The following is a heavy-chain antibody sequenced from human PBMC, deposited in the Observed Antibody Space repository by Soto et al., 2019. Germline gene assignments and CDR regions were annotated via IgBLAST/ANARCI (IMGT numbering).Heavy chain of an antibody. D-gene: IGHD2-8*02. CDR2: INHSGST. CDR1: GGSFSGYS. CDR3: ARDKITGLFDY. V-gene: IGHV4-34*01. J-gene: IGHJ4*01. Sequence: QVQLQQWGAGLLKPSETLSLTCAVYGGSFSGYSWTWIRQPPGTGVEWIGEINHSGSTNYNPSLKIRVTISVNTSKNQFSLKLTSVNAADTAVYYCARDKITGLFDYWGQGTLVTVSS.